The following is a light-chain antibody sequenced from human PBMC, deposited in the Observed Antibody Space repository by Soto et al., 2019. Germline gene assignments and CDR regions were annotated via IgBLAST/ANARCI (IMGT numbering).Light chain of an antibody. CDR2: HVS. V-gene: IGLV2-11*01. J-gene: IGLJ2*01. CDR1: SSDVGGYNF. CDR3: SSYAGRYTVI. Sequence: QSALTQPRSVSGSPGQSVTISCTGTSSDVGGYNFVSWYQQHPGKAPRLLIYHVSQRPSGVPNRFSGSRSGNTASLTISGLQADDEADYYCSSYAGRYTVIFCGGTKLTVL.